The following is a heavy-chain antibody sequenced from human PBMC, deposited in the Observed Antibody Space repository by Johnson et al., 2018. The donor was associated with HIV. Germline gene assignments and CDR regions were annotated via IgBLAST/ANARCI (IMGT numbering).Heavy chain of an antibody. CDR2: ISYDGSYK. V-gene: IGHV3-30*04. J-gene: IGHJ3*02. CDR3: ARDRGAFDI. Sequence: QVQLVESGGGVVQPGRSLRLSCVASRFTFSSFAMHWVRQAPGKGLEWVAVISYDGSYKYYADSVKGRFTISRDNSKNTLYLQMNSLGAEDTAVYYCARDRGAFDIWGQGTMVTVSS. CDR1: RFTFSSFA.